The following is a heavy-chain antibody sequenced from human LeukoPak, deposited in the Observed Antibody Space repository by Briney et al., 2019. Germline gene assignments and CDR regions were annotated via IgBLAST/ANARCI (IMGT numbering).Heavy chain of an antibody. J-gene: IGHJ4*02. Sequence: VGSLRLSCAASGFTVSNNYMSWVRQPPGKGLEWVSLIYSAGRPFYADSVKGRFTISRDNSKNTLYLQMNSLRAEDTAIYYCAGGHEALGYWGQGTLVTVSS. CDR3: AGGHEALGY. CDR2: IYSAGRP. V-gene: IGHV3-53*01. D-gene: IGHD3-10*01. CDR1: GFTVSNNY.